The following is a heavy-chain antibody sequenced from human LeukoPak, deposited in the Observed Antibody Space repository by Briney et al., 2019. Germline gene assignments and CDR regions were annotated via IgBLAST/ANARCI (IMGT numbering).Heavy chain of an antibody. CDR1: GFTFSSYA. D-gene: IGHD3-22*01. V-gene: IGHV3-23*01. CDR3: AKASHYDNSGYQYYFDY. J-gene: IGHJ4*02. Sequence: GGSLRLSCAASGFTFSSYAMSWVRQAPGKGLNWVSAISGSGGSTYYADSVKGRFTISRDNSKNTLYLQVNSLRAEDTAIYYCAKASHYDNSGYQYYFDYWGQGTLVTVSS. CDR2: ISGSGGST.